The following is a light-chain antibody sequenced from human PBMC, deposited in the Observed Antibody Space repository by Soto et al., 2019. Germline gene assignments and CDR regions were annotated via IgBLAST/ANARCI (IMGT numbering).Light chain of an antibody. J-gene: IGKJ1*01. V-gene: IGKV4-1*01. Sequence: DIVMTQSPDSLAVSLGERATINSKSSQSVLYSSNNKNYLAWYQQKPGQPPRLLIYWASTRESGVPDRFSGSGSGTDFTLTISSLQAEDVAVYYCQQYYRTPPTFGQGTKVDIK. CDR2: WAS. CDR3: QQYYRTPPT. CDR1: QSVLYSSNNKNY.